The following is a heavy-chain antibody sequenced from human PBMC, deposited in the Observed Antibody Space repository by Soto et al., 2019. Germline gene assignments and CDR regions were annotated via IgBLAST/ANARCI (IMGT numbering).Heavy chain of an antibody. CDR2: IIPIFGTA. D-gene: IGHD3-16*02. CDR3: AREIPGGIYSNTYYDYVWGSYRYNVGYFDY. V-gene: IGHV1-69*13. Sequence: ASVKVSCKASGGTFSSYAISWVRQAPGQGLEWMGGIIPIFGTANYAQKFQGRVTITADESTSTAYMELSSLRSEDTAVYYCAREIPGGIYSNTYYDYVWGSYRYNVGYFDYWGQGTLVTVSS. J-gene: IGHJ4*02. CDR1: GGTFSSYA.